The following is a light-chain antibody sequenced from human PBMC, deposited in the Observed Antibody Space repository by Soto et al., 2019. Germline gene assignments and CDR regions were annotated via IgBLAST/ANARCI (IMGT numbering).Light chain of an antibody. J-gene: IGKJ1*01. V-gene: IGKV3-15*01. CDR2: GAS. CDR3: QQYNNWPRT. Sequence: EIVLTQSPATVSVSPGERATLSCRASQGVSSDLVWYQQIPGQAPRLLMYGASTRATAIPARFSGSGSGTEFTLTISSLQSEDFAVYYCQQYNNWPRTFGQGTKVEIK. CDR1: QGVSSD.